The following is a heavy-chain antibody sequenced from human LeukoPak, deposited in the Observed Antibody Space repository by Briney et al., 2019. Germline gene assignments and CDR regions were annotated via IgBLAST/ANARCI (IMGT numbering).Heavy chain of an antibody. Sequence: ASVKVSCKASGGTFSSYAMSWVRQAPGQGLEWMGRIIPILGIANYAQKFQGRVTITADKSTSTAYMELSSLRSEDTAVYYCARDDNSYYYGSGSPGYWGQGTLVTVSS. J-gene: IGHJ4*02. CDR3: ARDDNSYYYGSGSPGY. CDR1: GGTFSSYA. V-gene: IGHV1-69*04. D-gene: IGHD3-10*01. CDR2: IIPILGIA.